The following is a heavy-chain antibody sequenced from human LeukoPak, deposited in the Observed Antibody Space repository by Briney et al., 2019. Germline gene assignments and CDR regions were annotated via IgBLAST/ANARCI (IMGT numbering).Heavy chain of an antibody. CDR2: ISGSGGST. D-gene: IGHD3-3*01. J-gene: IGHJ4*02. CDR1: GFTFSSYA. V-gene: IGHV3-23*01. Sequence: GGSLRLSCAASGFTFSSYAMSWVRQAPGKGLEWVSAISGSGGSTYHADSVKGRFTISRDNSKNTLYLQMNSLRAEDTAVYYCAKEGYDFWSGYSYYFDYWGQGTLVTVSS. CDR3: AKEGYDFWSGYSYYFDY.